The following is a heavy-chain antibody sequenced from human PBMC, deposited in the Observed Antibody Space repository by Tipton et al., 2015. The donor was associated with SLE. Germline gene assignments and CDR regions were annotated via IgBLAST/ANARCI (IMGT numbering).Heavy chain of an antibody. CDR2: INNSGST. CDR1: GGSISRSSYY. CDR3: ASRGLYSSGWSG. D-gene: IGHD6-19*01. J-gene: IGHJ3*01. Sequence: TLSLTCTVSGGSISRSSYYWSWIRQPPGKGREWSGEINNSGSTNYNPSLKSRVTKSVDTSKNQFSLKLSSVTAADTAVYYCASRGLYSSGWSGWGQGTMVTVSS. V-gene: IGHV4-39*07.